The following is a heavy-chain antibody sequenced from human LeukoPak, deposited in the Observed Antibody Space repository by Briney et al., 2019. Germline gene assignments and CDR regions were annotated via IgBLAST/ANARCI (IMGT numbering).Heavy chain of an antibody. D-gene: IGHD1/OR15-1a*01. V-gene: IGHV3-23*01. CDR1: GFTFSTYA. CDR2: FSGNGGST. CDR3: ARAGNIRFDY. J-gene: IGHJ4*02. Sequence: GGSLRLSCAASGFTFSTYAMSWVRQAPGKGLEWVSGFSGNGGSTYYADSVKGRFTISRDNSKNTLYLQMASLRAEDTAVYYCARAGNIRFDYWGQGTLVTVSS.